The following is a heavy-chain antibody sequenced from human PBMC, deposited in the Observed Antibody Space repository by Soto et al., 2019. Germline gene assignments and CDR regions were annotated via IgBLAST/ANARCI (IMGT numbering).Heavy chain of an antibody. Sequence: EVQLVESGGGLVKPGGSLRLSCAASGFPFSNAWMSLVRQVPGKGLEWVGRIKSKADGGTTDYAAPVKGRFTISSDDSSNTLYLQMNSLKTEDTAVYYCTKVVGYCSGGNCFTFDYWGQGAVVTVSS. D-gene: IGHD2-15*01. CDR3: TKVVGYCSGGNCFTFDY. CDR2: IKSKADGGTT. V-gene: IGHV3-15*01. CDR1: GFPFSNAW. J-gene: IGHJ4*02.